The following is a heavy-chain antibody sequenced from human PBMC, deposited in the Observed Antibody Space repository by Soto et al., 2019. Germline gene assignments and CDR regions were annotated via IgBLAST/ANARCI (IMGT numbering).Heavy chain of an antibody. Sequence: SVTVSCKASGFTFTSSAVQWVRLARGQRLEWIGWIVVGSGNTNYAQKFQERVTITRDMSTSTAYMELSSLRSEDTVVYYCAAEREYCGGDCYWFSYYGMDVWGQGTTVTVSS. CDR1: GFTFTSSA. CDR2: IVVGSGNT. V-gene: IGHV1-58*01. J-gene: IGHJ6*02. D-gene: IGHD2-21*02. CDR3: AAEREYCGGDCYWFSYYGMDV.